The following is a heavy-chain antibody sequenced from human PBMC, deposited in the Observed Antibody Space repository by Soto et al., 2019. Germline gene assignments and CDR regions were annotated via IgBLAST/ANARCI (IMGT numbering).Heavy chain of an antibody. D-gene: IGHD3-3*01. V-gene: IGHV3-30*03. Sequence: GGSLRLSCAASGFTFSSYGMHWVRQAPGKGLEWVAVISYDGSNKYYADSVKGRFTISRDNSKNTLYLQMNSLRTGDTVVYYCARGGITIFGVFDYWGQGTLVTVSS. CDR1: GFTFSSYG. CDR2: ISYDGSNK. CDR3: ARGGITIFGVFDY. J-gene: IGHJ4*02.